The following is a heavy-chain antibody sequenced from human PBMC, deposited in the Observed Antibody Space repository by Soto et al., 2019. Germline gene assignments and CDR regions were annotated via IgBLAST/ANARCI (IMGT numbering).Heavy chain of an antibody. CDR2: IYYSGST. CDR3: AQSTDYYDSTRWCWFDP. Sequence: SETLSLTCTVSGGSISSGGYYWSWIRQHPGKGLEWIGYIYYSGSTYYNPSLKSRVTISVDTSKNQFSLKLSSVTAADTAVYYCAQSTDYYDSTRWCWFDPWGQGTLVTVSS. CDR1: GGSISSGGYY. D-gene: IGHD3-22*01. V-gene: IGHV4-31*03. J-gene: IGHJ5*02.